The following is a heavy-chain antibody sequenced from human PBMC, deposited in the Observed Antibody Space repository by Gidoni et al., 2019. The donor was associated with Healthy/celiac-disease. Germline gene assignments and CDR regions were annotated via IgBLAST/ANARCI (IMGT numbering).Heavy chain of an antibody. Sequence: EVQLVESGGGLVKPGGSLRLSCAASGFTFSNAWMSWVRQAPGKGLEWVGRIKSKTDGGTTDYAAPVKGRFTISRDDSKNTLYLQMNSLKTEDTAVYYCTTVNIVVVPAAMALGGQGTLVTVSS. J-gene: IGHJ4*02. CDR2: IKSKTDGGTT. V-gene: IGHV3-15*01. CDR3: TTVNIVVVPAAMAL. D-gene: IGHD2-2*01. CDR1: GFTFSNAW.